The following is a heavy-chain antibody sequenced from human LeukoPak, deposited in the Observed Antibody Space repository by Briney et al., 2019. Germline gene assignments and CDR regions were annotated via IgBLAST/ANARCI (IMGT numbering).Heavy chain of an antibody. CDR1: GITLSSYG. V-gene: IGHV3-7*01. CDR3: ARYGSGYYFDY. D-gene: IGHD2-15*01. CDR2: IKQDGSEK. Sequence: GGSLRLSCAASGITLSSYGIHWVRQAPGKGLEWVANIKQDGSEKYYVDSVKGRFTISRDNAKNSLYLQMNSLRAEDTAVYYCARYGSGYYFDYWGQGTLVTVSS. J-gene: IGHJ4*02.